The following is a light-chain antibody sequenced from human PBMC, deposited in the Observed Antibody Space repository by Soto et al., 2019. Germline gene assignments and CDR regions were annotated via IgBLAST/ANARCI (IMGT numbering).Light chain of an antibody. Sequence: DIVLTQSPLSLRVTLGQPASLSCRSSESLLHSGGNTYLSWLHQRPGQPPRLLIYQISERLSGVPDRFSGSGAGTNFTLRISRVEAEDVGIFFCMQSSQLRTFGQGTKVDIK. V-gene: IGKV2-24*01. CDR3: MQSSQLRT. CDR1: ESLLHSGGNTY. J-gene: IGKJ1*01. CDR2: QIS.